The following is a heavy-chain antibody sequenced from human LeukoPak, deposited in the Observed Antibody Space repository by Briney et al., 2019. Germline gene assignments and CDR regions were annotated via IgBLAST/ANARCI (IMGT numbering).Heavy chain of an antibody. CDR1: GGTFSSYA. V-gene: IGHV1-69*05. CDR3: ASTGPLPAATLNY. D-gene: IGHD2-2*01. CDR2: IIPIFGTA. J-gene: IGHJ4*02. Sequence: GASVKVSCKASGGTFSSYAISWVRQAPGQGLEWMGGIIPIFGTANYAQKFQGRVTITTDESTSTAYMELSSLRSEDTAVYYCASTGPLPAATLNYWGQGTLVTVSS.